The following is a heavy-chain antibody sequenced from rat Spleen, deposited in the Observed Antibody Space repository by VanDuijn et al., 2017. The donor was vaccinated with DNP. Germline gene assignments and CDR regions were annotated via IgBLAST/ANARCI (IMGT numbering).Heavy chain of an antibody. Sequence: QVQLKESGPGLVQPSQTLSLTCTVSGFSLTSYNVHWVRQPTGKGLEWMGIIWTGGSTDYNSALKSRMSISRDTSKSKVFLKMNSLQTEDIATYYCARGGLGPGFFDYWGQGVMVTVSS. D-gene: IGHD1-4*01. CDR1: GFSLTSYN. CDR2: IWTGGST. V-gene: IGHV2-30*01. CDR3: ARGGLGPGFFDY. J-gene: IGHJ2*01.